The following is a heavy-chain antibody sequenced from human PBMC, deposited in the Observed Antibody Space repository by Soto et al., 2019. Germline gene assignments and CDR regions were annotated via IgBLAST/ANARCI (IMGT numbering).Heavy chain of an antibody. D-gene: IGHD6-13*01. CDR1: GGSISSSGYY. CDR2: IYYNGNT. J-gene: IGHJ5*02. V-gene: IGHV4-39*02. CDR3: VRDEQGPAIDP. Sequence: SETLSLTCTVSGGSISSSGYYWAWIRQPPEKGPEWVASIYYNGNTYYNPFLKSRLTISGDTYQNQFSLKLRSVTVADVAVYYCVRDEQGPAIDPWGQGTLVTVS.